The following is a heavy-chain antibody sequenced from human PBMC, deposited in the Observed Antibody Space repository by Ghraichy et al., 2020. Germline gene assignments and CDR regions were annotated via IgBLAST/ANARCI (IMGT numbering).Heavy chain of an antibody. Sequence: ASVKVSCQTFGYTFTGYYVHWVRQAPGQGLEWMGWINPNSGGTNYAQKFQGRVTMTRDTPISTAYMELTGLRSDDTAVYYCARAGLVPAALSDTLDFWGQGTMVTVSS. CDR2: INPNSGGT. D-gene: IGHD2-2*01. J-gene: IGHJ3*01. CDR3: ARAGLVPAALSDTLDF. V-gene: IGHV1-2*02. CDR1: GYTFTGYY.